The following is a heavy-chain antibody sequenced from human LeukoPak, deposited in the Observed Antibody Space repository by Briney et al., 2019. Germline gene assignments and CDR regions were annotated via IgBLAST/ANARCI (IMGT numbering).Heavy chain of an antibody. Sequence: SGTLSLICGVSGGSISTTNWWTWVRQPPGKGLEWIGEVRLDGRTNYNPSLESRLTMSVDLSENHISLKLTSVTAADTAVYYCAREGGFYRPLDYSGQGTLVTVSS. D-gene: IGHD3-3*01. V-gene: IGHV4-4*02. J-gene: IGHJ4*02. CDR3: AREGGFYRPLDY. CDR1: GGSISTTNW. CDR2: VRLDGRT.